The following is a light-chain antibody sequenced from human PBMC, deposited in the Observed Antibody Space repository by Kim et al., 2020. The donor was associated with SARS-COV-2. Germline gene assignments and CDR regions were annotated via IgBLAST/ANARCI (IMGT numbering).Light chain of an antibody. V-gene: IGKV3-20*01. J-gene: IGKJ2*01. CDR1: SSVRNSY. CDR2: GAS. CDR3: QQYGSSFMYT. Sequence: SPGERTHLYCRARSSVRNSYLAWYQQKPGQAPRLLNYGASSRAPGIPDRFRGSGSGTDFTLTISRLEPEDFAVYYCQQYGSSFMYTFGQGTKLEI.